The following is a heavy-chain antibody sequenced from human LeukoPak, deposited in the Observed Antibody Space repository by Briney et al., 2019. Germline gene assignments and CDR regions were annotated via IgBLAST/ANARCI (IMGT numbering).Heavy chain of an antibody. CDR1: GLTFSSSW. CDR3: ARDDCSGKSCCRSWFDP. Sequence: GGSLRLSCAVSGLTFSSSWMDWVRQAPGKGLEWVASINPDGIKRYSADSVKGRFTISRDNSKNTLYLQMNSLRAEDTAVYYCARDDCSGKSCCRSWFDPWGQGTLVTVSS. CDR2: INPDGIKR. J-gene: IGHJ5*02. D-gene: IGHD2-15*01. V-gene: IGHV3-7*01.